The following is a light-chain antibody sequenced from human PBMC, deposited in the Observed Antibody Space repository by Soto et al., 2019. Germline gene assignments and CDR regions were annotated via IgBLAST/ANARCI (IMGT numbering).Light chain of an antibody. CDR2: GSS. CDR1: QTISSN. Sequence: EILMTLSPATLSVSPGERVTLSCRASQTISSNLAWYQQKPGQAPRLLIYGSSIRATGISARFSGSGSGTEFTLTISSLQSEDLAVYYCQQYNNWPRAFGQGTKV. J-gene: IGKJ1*01. V-gene: IGKV3-15*01. CDR3: QQYNNWPRA.